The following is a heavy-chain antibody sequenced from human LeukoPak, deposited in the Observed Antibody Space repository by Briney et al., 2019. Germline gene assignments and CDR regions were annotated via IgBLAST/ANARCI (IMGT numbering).Heavy chain of an antibody. Sequence: SETLSLTCAVSGGSISSNNYYWGWVRQPPGKGLEWIGTGHYSGSTYHDPSLQSRVTISVDTSRNQFSLKLTSMTAADTAVYYCARGLSIGVTGGLTAFDIWGQGTMVTVS. CDR1: GGSISSNNYY. V-gene: IGHV4-39*01. CDR2: GHYSGST. J-gene: IGHJ3*02. D-gene: IGHD6-19*01. CDR3: ARGLSIGVTGGLTAFDI.